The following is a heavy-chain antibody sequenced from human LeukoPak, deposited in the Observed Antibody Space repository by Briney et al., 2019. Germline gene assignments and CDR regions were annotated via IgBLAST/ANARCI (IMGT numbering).Heavy chain of an antibody. CDR1: GVTFSIYT. V-gene: IGHV3-30*04. CDR2: ISNNGGYI. D-gene: IGHD2-2*01. CDR3: ARERASCYFDY. Sequence: GRSLRLSCADSGVTFSIYTMHWFRQAPGTGLEWVAVISNNGGYINYVDSVRGRFTISRDNSKNTLYLQMDSLRAEDTAIYYCARERASCYFDYWGPGTLVTVSS. J-gene: IGHJ4*02.